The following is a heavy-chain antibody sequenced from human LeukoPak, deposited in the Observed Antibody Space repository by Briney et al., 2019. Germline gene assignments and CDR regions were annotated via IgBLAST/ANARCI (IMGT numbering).Heavy chain of an antibody. V-gene: IGHV4-39*01. D-gene: IGHD1-26*01. CDR2: IYNSEPP. CDR1: DGSIPSNSYY. J-gene: IGHJ4*02. Sequence: SDTLSLTCTVSDGSIPSNSYYWLWIRQPPGRGLEWIASIYNSEPPHYNPSLKSRDTITVDTPKNQIPLKLRSVTPAHRAVFFCASPELFGGSYLFWGQGTRVTVSS. CDR3: ASPELFGGSYLF.